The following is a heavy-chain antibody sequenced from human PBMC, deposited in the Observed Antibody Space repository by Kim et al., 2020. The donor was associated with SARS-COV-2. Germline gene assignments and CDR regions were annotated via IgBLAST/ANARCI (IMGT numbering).Heavy chain of an antibody. D-gene: IGHD3-10*01. CDR2: INHSGST. CDR1: GGSFSGYY. CDR3: ARILRVRRVPSMVRGVMGNWFDP. Sequence: SETLSLTCAVYGGSFSGYYWSWIRQPPGKGLEWIGEINHSGSTNYNPSLKSRVTISVDTSKNQFSLKLSSVTAADTAVYYCARILRVRRVPSMVRGVMGNWFDPWGQGTLVTVSS. V-gene: IGHV4-34*01. J-gene: IGHJ5*02.